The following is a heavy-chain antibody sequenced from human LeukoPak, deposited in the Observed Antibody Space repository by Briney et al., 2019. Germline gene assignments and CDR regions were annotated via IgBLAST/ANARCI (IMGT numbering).Heavy chain of an antibody. D-gene: IGHD2-2*02. CDR1: GGSVSSGSYY. Sequence: SSETLSLTRTVSGGSVSSGSYYWSWIRQPPGKGLEWIGYIYYSGSPNYNPPLKSRVTISVDTSKNQFSLKLSSVTAADTAVYYCARENTDFEDYYYYGMDVWGKGTTVTVSS. CDR2: IYYSGSP. CDR3: ARENTDFEDYYYYGMDV. V-gene: IGHV4-61*01. J-gene: IGHJ6*04.